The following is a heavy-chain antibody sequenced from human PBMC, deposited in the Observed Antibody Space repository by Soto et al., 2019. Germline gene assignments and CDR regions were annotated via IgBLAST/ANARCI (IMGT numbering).Heavy chain of an antibody. CDR3: ARAVLPATAPFDY. CDR2: IYHTGST. D-gene: IGHD2-2*01. Sequence: PSETLSLTCAVSGDSINSSNWWSWVRQSPGGGLELIGEIYHTGSTNYNPSLKSRVTISVDKSKNQFSLNLTSVTAADTAVYYCARAVLPATAPFDYWGQGTLVTVSS. V-gene: IGHV4-4*02. J-gene: IGHJ4*02. CDR1: GDSINSSNW.